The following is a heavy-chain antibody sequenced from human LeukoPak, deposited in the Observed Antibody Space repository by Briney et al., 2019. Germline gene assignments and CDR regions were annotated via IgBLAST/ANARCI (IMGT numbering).Heavy chain of an antibody. CDR2: ISASGSAT. Sequence: PGGSLRLSCAASGFIFSNYGMNWVRQAPGKGLEWVAAISASGSATSYADSVRGRFTISRDNSKNTLYLEMNSLRAEDTAVYHCAKDPRDSSSWYFDYWGQGTLVTVSS. CDR3: AKDPRDSSSWYFDY. V-gene: IGHV3-23*01. CDR1: GFIFSNYG. J-gene: IGHJ4*02. D-gene: IGHD6-13*01.